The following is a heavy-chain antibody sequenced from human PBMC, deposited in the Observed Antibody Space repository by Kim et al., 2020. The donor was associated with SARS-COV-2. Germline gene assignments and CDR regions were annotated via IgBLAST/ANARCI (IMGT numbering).Heavy chain of an antibody. CDR3: AKYGDYGPKYFDY. CDR1: GFTFSSYA. Sequence: GGSLRLSCAASGFTFSSYAMSWVRQAPGKGPEWVSAISGSGGSTYYADSVKGRFTISRDNSKNTLYLQMNSLRAEDTAVYYCAKYGDYGPKYFDYWGQGTLVTVSS. V-gene: IGHV3-23*01. J-gene: IGHJ4*02. D-gene: IGHD4-17*01. CDR2: ISGSGGST.